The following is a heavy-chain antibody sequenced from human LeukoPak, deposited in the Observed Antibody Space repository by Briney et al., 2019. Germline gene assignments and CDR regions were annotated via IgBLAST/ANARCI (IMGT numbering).Heavy chain of an antibody. CDR1: GFTFSSYS. D-gene: IGHD1-26*01. CDR3: AIVGATIDFDY. CDR2: ISSSSSYT. V-gene: IGHV3-21*01. Sequence: GGSLRLSXAASGFTFSSYSMNWVRQAPGKGLEWVSSISSSSSYTYYADSVKGRFTISRDNAKNSLYLQMNSLRAEDTAVYYCAIVGATIDFDYWGQGNLVTVSS. J-gene: IGHJ4*02.